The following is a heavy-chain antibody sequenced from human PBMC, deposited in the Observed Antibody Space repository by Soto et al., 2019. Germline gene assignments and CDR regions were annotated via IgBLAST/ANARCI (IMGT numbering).Heavy chain of an antibody. J-gene: IGHJ3*02. Sequence: ASVKVSCKASGYTFTSYGISWVRQAPGQGLEWMGWISAYNGNTNYAQKLQGRVTMTTDTSTSTAYMELRSLRSDDTAVYYCARDQGPYYDFWSGYGLAFEIWGQGTMVTVSS. V-gene: IGHV1-18*01. CDR3: ARDQGPYYDFWSGYGLAFEI. CDR1: GYTFTSYG. D-gene: IGHD3-3*01. CDR2: ISAYNGNT.